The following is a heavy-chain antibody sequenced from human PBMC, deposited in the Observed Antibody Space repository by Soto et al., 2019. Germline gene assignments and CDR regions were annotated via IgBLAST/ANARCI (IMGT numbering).Heavy chain of an antibody. CDR2: IKQDGSDK. Sequence: PGESLKISCAASGFTFSSCWMSWVRQAPGKGLEWVANIKQDGSDKYYSPSFQGHVTISADKSISTAYLQWSSLKASDTAMYYCARHERRGSSSSYNWFDPWGQGTLVTVSS. J-gene: IGHJ5*02. D-gene: IGHD6-6*01. V-gene: IGHV5-10-1*01. CDR3: ARHERRGSSSSYNWFDP. CDR1: GFTFSSCW.